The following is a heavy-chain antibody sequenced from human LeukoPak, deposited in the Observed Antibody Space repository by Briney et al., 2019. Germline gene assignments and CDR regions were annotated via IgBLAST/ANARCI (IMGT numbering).Heavy chain of an antibody. V-gene: IGHV1-69*13. CDR3: ASTIGSSSWSAHNWFDP. J-gene: IGHJ5*02. Sequence: EASVKVPCKASGGTFSSYAISWVRQAPGQGLEWMGGIIPIFGTANYAQKFQGRVTITADESTSTAYMELSSLRSEDTAVYYCASTIGSSSWSAHNWFDPWGQGTLVTVSS. CDR2: IIPIFGTA. D-gene: IGHD6-13*01. CDR1: GGTFSSYA.